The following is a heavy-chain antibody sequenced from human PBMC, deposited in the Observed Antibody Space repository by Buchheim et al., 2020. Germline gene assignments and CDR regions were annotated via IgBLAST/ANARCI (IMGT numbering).Heavy chain of an antibody. CDR3: SKQYGSGSYYIGDS. D-gene: IGHD3-10*01. CDR2: ISYDGSDE. Sequence: QVNLVASGGGVVQPGTSLRLSCAASGFTFNNYGMHWVRQAPGKGLEWVAVISYDGSDEFYADSVKGRFTISRDNSKKSLYLQMNSLRPEDTATYYCSKQYGSGSYYIGDSWGQGTL. CDR1: GFTFNNYG. J-gene: IGHJ5*01. V-gene: IGHV3-30*18.